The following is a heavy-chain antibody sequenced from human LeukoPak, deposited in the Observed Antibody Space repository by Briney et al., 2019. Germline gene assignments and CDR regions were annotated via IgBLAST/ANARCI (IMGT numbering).Heavy chain of an antibody. J-gene: IGHJ4*02. CDR1: GFTFSSYA. CDR2: ISGSGGST. V-gene: IGHV3-23*01. Sequence: GGSLRLSCAASGFTFSSYAMSWVRQAPGKGLEWVSAISGSGGSTYYADSVKGRFTISRDNSKNTLYLQMNSLRAGDTAVYYCAKQPDSSSWSAFDYWGQGTLVTVSS. CDR3: AKQPDSSSWSAFDY. D-gene: IGHD6-13*01.